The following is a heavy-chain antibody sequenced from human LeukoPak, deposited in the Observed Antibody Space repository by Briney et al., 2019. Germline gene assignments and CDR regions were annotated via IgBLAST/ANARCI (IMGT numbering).Heavy chain of an antibody. V-gene: IGHV4-59*08. CDR2: IYFSGTT. CDR3: ARRRAEGGSNGHYNWFDP. D-gene: IGHD6-13*01. Sequence: ESLRLSCAASGFTFSTSELNWVRQAPGKGLEWIGYIYFSGTTKYNPSLESRVTISVDTSKNQFSLKLSSVTAADTAVYYCARRRAEGGSNGHYNWFDPWGQGILVTVSS. CDR1: GFTFSTSE. J-gene: IGHJ5*02.